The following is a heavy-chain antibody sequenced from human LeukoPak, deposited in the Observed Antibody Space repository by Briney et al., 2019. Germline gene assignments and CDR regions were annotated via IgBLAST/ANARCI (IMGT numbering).Heavy chain of an antibody. D-gene: IGHD2-2*01. V-gene: IGHV3-48*03. CDR2: ISSSGSTI. CDR3: AREGGYCSSTSCHAGGYYYYYGMDV. J-gene: IGHJ6*04. CDR1: GFTFSSYE. Sequence: PGGSLRLSCAASGFTFSSYEMNWVRQAPGKGLEWVSYISSSGSTIYYADSVKGRFTISRDNAKNSLYLQMNSLRAEDTAVYYCAREGGYCSSTSCHAGGYYYYYGMDVWGKGTTVTVSS.